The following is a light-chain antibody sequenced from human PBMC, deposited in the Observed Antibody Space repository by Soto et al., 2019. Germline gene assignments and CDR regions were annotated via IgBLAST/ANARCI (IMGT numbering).Light chain of an antibody. J-gene: IGLJ2*01. CDR3: QVWDSSTDQNVV. CDR1: KIGTKS. V-gene: IGLV3-21*02. CDR2: DDS. Sequence: SYVLTQPPSVSVAPGQTARITCGGNKIGTKSVHWYQQKPGQAPVLVVFDDSDRPSGIPGRFSGSNSGNTATLTISRVEAGDEADYYCQVWDSSTDQNVVFGGGTKVTVL.